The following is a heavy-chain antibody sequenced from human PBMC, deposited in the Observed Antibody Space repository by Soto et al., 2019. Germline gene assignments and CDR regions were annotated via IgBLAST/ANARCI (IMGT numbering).Heavy chain of an antibody. CDR2: INPNSGGT. CDR1: GYTFTGYY. Sequence: ASVKVSCKASGYTFTGYYMHWVRQAPGQGLEWMVWINPNSGGTNYAQKFQGWVTMTRDTSISTAYMELSRLRSDDTAVYYCARDYCGNSDAFDIWGQGTMVTVSS. J-gene: IGHJ3*02. D-gene: IGHD3-10*01. CDR3: ARDYCGNSDAFDI. V-gene: IGHV1-2*04.